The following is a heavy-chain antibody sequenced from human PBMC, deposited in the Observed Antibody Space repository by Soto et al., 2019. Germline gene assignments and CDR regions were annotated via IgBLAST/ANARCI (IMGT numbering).Heavy chain of an antibody. J-gene: IGHJ6*02. D-gene: IGHD1-7*01. Sequence: SETLSLTCTVSGGSISSSSYYWGWIRQPPGKGLEWIGSIYYSGSTYYNPSLKSRVTISVDTSKNQFSLKLSSVTAADTAVYYCASTGTTYYYYGMDVWGQRTTVTVSS. V-gene: IGHV4-39*01. CDR3: ASTGTTYYYYGMDV. CDR1: GGSISSSSYY. CDR2: IYYSGST.